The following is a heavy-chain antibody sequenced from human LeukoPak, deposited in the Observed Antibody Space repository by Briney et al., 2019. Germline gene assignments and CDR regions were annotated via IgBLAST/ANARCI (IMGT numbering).Heavy chain of an antibody. CDR1: GFTFSSYA. CDR2: ISYDGSNK. V-gene: IGHV3-30*04. J-gene: IGHJ4*02. Sequence: SGGSLRLSCAASGFTFSSYAMHWVRQAPGKGLEWVAVISYDGSNKYYADSVKGRSTISRDNSKNTLYLQMNSLRAEDTAVYYCARDRLYYYGSGSYSYYFDYWGQGTLVTVSS. D-gene: IGHD3-10*01. CDR3: ARDRLYYYGSGSYSYYFDY.